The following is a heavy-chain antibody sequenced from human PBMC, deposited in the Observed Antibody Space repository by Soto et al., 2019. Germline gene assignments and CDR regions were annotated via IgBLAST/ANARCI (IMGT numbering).Heavy chain of an antibody. V-gene: IGHV4-59*01. J-gene: IGHJ5*02. CDR2: IYYSGST. CDR3: ARGDTAMAYNWFDP. CDR1: GGSISSYY. Sequence: LSLTCTVSGGSISSYYWSWIRQPPGKGLEWIGYIYYSGSTNYNPSLKSRVTISVDTSKNQFSLKLSSVTAADTAVYYCARGDTAMAYNWFDPWGQGTLVTVSS. D-gene: IGHD5-18*01.